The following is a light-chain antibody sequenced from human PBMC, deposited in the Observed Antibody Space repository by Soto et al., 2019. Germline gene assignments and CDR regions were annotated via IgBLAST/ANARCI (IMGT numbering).Light chain of an antibody. CDR3: CSFAGNYNWV. V-gene: IGLV2-11*01. CDR2: HVS. CDR1: SSDVGGYNY. J-gene: IGLJ3*02. Sequence: QSALTRPRSVSGSPGQLVTIAGTGTSSDVGGYNYVSWYQQHPGKAPKVMIYHVSERPSGVPDRFSGSKSGNTASLTISGLQAEDEADYYCCSFAGNYNWVIVGGTKVTVL.